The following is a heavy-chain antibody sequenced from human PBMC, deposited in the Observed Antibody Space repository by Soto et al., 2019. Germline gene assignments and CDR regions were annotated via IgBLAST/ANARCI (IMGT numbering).Heavy chain of an antibody. D-gene: IGHD3-16*01. Sequence: GGSLRLSWAASGFVFSDFQFNWVRQAPGGGLEWLSSITGTSASTEYAESIEGRFTISRDNPNKLLFLHMDNLRPEDTAVYYCARDNLAFQGAFDLWGQGTLVTVSS. CDR2: ITGTSAST. CDR1: GFVFSDFQ. V-gene: IGHV3-21*01. CDR3: ARDNLAFQGAFDL. J-gene: IGHJ4*02.